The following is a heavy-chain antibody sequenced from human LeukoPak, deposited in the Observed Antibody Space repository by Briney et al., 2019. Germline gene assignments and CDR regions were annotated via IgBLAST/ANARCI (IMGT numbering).Heavy chain of an antibody. D-gene: IGHD3-22*01. CDR1: GFTFSSYG. Sequence: GGSLRLSCAASGFTFSSYGMHWVRQAPGKGLEWVGRTKRKVDGGTTDYAAPVKGRFTISRDDSKNSLYLQMNSLKTEDTAVYYCTTVQSYYYDSSGYYIIDYWGQGTLVTVSS. J-gene: IGHJ4*02. V-gene: IGHV3-15*01. CDR2: TKRKVDGGTT. CDR3: TTVQSYYYDSSGYYIIDY.